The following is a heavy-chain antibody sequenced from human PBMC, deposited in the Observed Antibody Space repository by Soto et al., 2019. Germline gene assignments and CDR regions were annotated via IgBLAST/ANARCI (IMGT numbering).Heavy chain of an antibody. Sequence: EVQLVESGGGLVQPGGSLRLSCAASGFTFSSYWMSWVRQAPGKGLEGVANIKQDGSEKYYVDSVKGRFTISRDNAKNSLYLQMNSLRAEDTAVYYCAREDGHDYGDYEGFDYWGQGTLVTVSS. CDR3: AREDGHDYGDYEGFDY. CDR1: GFTFSSYW. CDR2: IKQDGSEK. J-gene: IGHJ4*02. V-gene: IGHV3-7*01. D-gene: IGHD4-17*01.